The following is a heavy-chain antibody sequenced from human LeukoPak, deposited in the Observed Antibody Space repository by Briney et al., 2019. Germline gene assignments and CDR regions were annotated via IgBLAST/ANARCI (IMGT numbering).Heavy chain of an antibody. D-gene: IGHD3-9*01. V-gene: IGHV4-34*01. CDR1: GGSFSGYY. CDR3: ARVLRYFGWLLRGSAFDI. CDR2: INHSGST. Sequence: SETLSLTCAVYGGSFSGYYWSWIRQPPGKGLEWIGEINHSGSTNYNPSLKSRVTISVDTSKNQFSLKLSSVTAADTAVYYCARVLRYFGWLLRGSAFDIWGQGTMVTVSS. J-gene: IGHJ3*02.